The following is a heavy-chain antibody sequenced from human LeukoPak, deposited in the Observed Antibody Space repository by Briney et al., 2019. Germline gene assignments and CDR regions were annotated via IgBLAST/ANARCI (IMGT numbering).Heavy chain of an antibody. CDR3: ASKMKSGYYYYYYMDV. CDR2: ISSSSTTI. CDR1: GFTFSSCS. D-gene: IGHD5-24*01. Sequence: PGGSLRLSCAASGFTFSSCSMNWVRQAPGKGLEWVSSISSSSTTIYYADSVKGRFTVSRDNAKNSLYLQMNSLRAEDTAVYYCASKMKSGYYYYYYMDVWGKGTTVTVSS. V-gene: IGHV3-48*01. J-gene: IGHJ6*03.